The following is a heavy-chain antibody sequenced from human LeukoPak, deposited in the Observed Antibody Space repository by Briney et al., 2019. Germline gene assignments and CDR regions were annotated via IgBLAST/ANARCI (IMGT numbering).Heavy chain of an antibody. Sequence: GGTLRLSCAGSGFTFSTYWMSWVRQAPGKGLEWVGNIDQDGSEKNFVDSVKGRFTISRDNAKNSLYLQLNRLRVEDTATYFCARDTTHTHYGDAFDLWGQGTLVAVSS. CDR1: GFTFSTYW. CDR3: ARDTTHTHYGDAFDL. V-gene: IGHV3-7*01. CDR2: IDQDGSEK. D-gene: IGHD4-17*01. J-gene: IGHJ3*01.